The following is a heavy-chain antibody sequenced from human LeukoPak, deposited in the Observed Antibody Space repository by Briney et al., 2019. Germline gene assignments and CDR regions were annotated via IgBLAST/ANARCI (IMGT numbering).Heavy chain of an antibody. CDR3: ARAASYNLDY. D-gene: IGHD1-1*01. V-gene: IGHV4-4*02. CDR2: IYHRGSP. CDR1: GDSIASTKW. Sequence: PSGTLSLTCAVSGDSIASTKWWSWVRQPPGKGLEWIGEIYHRGSPNYSPSLQSRVTISVDKSKNQFSLKLSSVTAADTAVYYCARAASYNLDYWGQGILVTVSS. J-gene: IGHJ4*02.